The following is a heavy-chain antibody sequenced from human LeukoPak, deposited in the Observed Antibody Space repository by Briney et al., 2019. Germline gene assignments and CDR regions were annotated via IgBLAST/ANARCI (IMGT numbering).Heavy chain of an antibody. CDR1: GGSFSGYY. V-gene: IGHV4-59*10. D-gene: IGHD3-3*01. CDR3: ARSRITDFGDYFDY. CDR2: IYTSGST. Sequence: PSETLSLTCAVYGGSFSGYYWSWIRQPPGKGLEWIGRIYTSGSTNYNPSLKSRVTMSVDTSKNQFSLKLSSVTAADTAVYYCARSRITDFGDYFDYWGQGTLVTVSS. J-gene: IGHJ4*02.